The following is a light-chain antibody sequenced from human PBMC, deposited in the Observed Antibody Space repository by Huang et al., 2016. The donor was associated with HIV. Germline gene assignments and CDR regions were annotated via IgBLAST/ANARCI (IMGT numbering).Light chain of an antibody. J-gene: IGKJ3*01. Sequence: EIVLTQSPGTLSLSPGERATLSCRASQSVSSRYLAWYQQKPGQAPRLLIYCASYRATGIPDRFSGSGSGTDFTLTSSRLEPEDLAVYYCQQYGTSRIFTFGPGTRVDIK. CDR3: QQYGTSRIFT. CDR2: CAS. V-gene: IGKV3-20*01. CDR1: QSVSSRY.